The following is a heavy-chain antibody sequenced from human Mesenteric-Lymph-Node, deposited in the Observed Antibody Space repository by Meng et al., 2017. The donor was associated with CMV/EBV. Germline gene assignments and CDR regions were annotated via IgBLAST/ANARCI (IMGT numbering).Heavy chain of an antibody. Sequence: ESLKISCGIYGGSFSGYSWSWIRQPPGKGLEWIGEINDSGSANYIPSLKSRVTISADTSKNQISLKLSSVTAADTAVYYCAGVGSSSWYSSLFSDSWGQGTLVTVSS. CDR3: AGVGSSSWYSSLFSDS. V-gene: IGHV4-34*01. CDR1: GGSFSGYS. J-gene: IGHJ4*02. D-gene: IGHD6-13*01. CDR2: INDSGSA.